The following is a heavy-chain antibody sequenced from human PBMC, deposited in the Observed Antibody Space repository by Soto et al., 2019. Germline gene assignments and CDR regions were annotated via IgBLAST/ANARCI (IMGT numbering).Heavy chain of an antibody. CDR2: IYYSGST. D-gene: IGHD3-3*01. CDR1: GGSISSSSYY. J-gene: IGHJ5*02. V-gene: IGHV4-39*01. Sequence: LSLTCTVSGGSISSSSYYWGWIRQPPGKGLEWIGSIYYSGSTYYNPSLKSRVTISVDTAKNQFSLKLSSVTAADTAVYYCARTASITIFGVVIYWFDPWGQGTLVTVSS. CDR3: ARTASITIFGVVIYWFDP.